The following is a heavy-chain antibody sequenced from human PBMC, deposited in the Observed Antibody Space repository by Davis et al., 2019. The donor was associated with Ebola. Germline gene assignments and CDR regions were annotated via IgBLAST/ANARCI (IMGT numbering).Heavy chain of an antibody. J-gene: IGHJ6*02. CDR1: GFTFSSYW. D-gene: IGHD1-26*01. CDR3: TKPPGRDGMDV. Sequence: GESLKISCAASGFTFSSYWMSWVRQAPGKGLGWVSYISSSGSTIYYADSVKGRFTISRDNAKNSLYLQMNNLRAEDTAMYYCTKPPGRDGMDVWGQGTTVTVSS. CDR2: ISSSGSTI. V-gene: IGHV3-48*04.